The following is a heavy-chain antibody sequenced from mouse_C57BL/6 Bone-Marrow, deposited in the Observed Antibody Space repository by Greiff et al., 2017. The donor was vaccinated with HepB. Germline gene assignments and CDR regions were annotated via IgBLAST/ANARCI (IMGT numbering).Heavy chain of an antibody. D-gene: IGHD1-1*01. CDR3: ARDYYGSSYPFDY. CDR1: GYSITSGYY. Sequence: VEESGPGLVKPSQSLSLTCSVTGYSITSGYYWNWIRQFPGNKLEWMGYISYDGSNNYNPSLKNRISITRDTSKNQFFLKLNSVTTEDTATYYCARDYYGSSYPFDYWGQGTTLTVSS. CDR2: ISYDGSN. V-gene: IGHV3-6*01. J-gene: IGHJ2*01.